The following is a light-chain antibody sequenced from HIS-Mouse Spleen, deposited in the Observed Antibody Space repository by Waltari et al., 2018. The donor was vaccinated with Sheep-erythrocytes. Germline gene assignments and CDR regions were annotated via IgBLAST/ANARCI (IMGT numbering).Light chain of an antibody. V-gene: IGLV2-11*01. CDR1: SSDVGGYNY. Sequence: QSALTQPRSVSGSPGQSVTISCTGTSSDVGGYNYVSWYQQPPGKAPKLMIYDVSKRPSGGPDSFSGSKSGNTASLTISGLQAEDEADYYCCSYAGSYNHVFATGTKVTVL. CDR3: CSYAGSYNHV. J-gene: IGLJ1*01. CDR2: DVS.